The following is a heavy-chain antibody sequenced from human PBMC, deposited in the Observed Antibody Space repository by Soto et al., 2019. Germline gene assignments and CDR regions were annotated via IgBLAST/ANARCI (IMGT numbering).Heavy chain of an antibody. CDR3: ARDGSFYSGSYLGFFDY. CDR2: TYYRSKWYN. D-gene: IGHD1-26*01. Sequence: SQTLSLTCDRSGDSVSSNSAAWNWIRQSPSRGLEWLGRTYYRSKWYNDYAVSVKSRIIINPDTSKNQFSLQLNSVTPEDTAVYYCARDGSFYSGSYLGFFDYCGQGTMVTVSS. J-gene: IGHJ4*02. V-gene: IGHV6-1*01. CDR1: GDSVSSNSAA.